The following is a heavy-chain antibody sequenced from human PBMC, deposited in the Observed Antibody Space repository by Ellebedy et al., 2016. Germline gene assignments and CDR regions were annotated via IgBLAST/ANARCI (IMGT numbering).Heavy chain of an antibody. V-gene: IGHV1-46*01. CDR1: GYTFTGYY. D-gene: IGHD2-15*01. CDR3: ARVAQTSLPDYYYYGMDV. Sequence: ASVKVSCKASGYTFTGYYMHWVRQAPGQGLEWMGIINPSGGSTSYAQKFQGRVTMTRDTSTSTVYMELSSLRSEDTAVYYCARVAQTSLPDYYYYGMDVWGQGTTVTVSS. J-gene: IGHJ6*02. CDR2: INPSGGST.